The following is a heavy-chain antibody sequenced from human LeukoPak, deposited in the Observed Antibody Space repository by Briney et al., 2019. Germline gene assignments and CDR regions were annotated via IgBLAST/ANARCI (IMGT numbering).Heavy chain of an antibody. Sequence: GGSLRLSCVASELPVSGDFMSWLRLAPGKGLEWVSIIYRSGDTYYAGSVKGRFTISRDNSKNTLYLQMNSLRAEDTAVYYCASKDPYDSRAYLLDYWGQGTLVTVPS. V-gene: IGHV3-66*01. CDR3: ASKDPYDSRAYLLDY. CDR1: ELPVSGDF. CDR2: IYRSGDT. J-gene: IGHJ4*02. D-gene: IGHD3-22*01.